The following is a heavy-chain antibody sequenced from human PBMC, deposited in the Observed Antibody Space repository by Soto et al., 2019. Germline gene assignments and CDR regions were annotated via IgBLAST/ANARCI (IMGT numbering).Heavy chain of an antibody. J-gene: IGHJ3*02. D-gene: IGHD3-10*01. CDR1: GFTFSNAW. V-gene: IGHV3-15*07. CDR3: TTDSLSMVRGVTSDAFDI. CDR2: IKSKTDCGTT. Sequence: EVQLVESGGGLVKPGGSLRLSCAASGFTFSNAWMNWVRQAPGKGLEWVGRIKSKTDCGTTDYAAPVKGRFTISRDDSKNTLYLQMNSLKTEDTAVYYCTTDSLSMVRGVTSDAFDIWGQGTMVTVSS.